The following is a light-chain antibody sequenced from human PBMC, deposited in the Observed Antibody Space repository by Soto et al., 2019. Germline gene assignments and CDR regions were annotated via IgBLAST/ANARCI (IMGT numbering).Light chain of an antibody. V-gene: IGLV2-23*01. CDR2: EGS. Sequence: QSALTQPASVSGSPGQSITISCTGTSSDVGSYNLVSWYQQHPGKAPKLMIYEGSKRPSGVSNRFSGSKSGNTASLTISGLHADDEADYYCCSYAGSSTDVVFGGGTKVTVL. CDR3: CSYAGSSTDVV. J-gene: IGLJ2*01. CDR1: SSDVGSYNL.